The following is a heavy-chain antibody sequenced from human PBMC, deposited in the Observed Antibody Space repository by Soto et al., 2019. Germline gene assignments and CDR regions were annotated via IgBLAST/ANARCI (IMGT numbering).Heavy chain of an antibody. CDR3: AREYCSGGSCYLGWWTLGY. D-gene: IGHD2-15*01. CDR1: GFTFSSYW. V-gene: IGHV3-7*05. Sequence: GGSLRLSCAASGFTFSSYWMSWVRQAPGKGLEWVANIKQDGSEKYYVDSVKGRFTISRDNAKNSLYLQMNSLRAEDTAVYYCAREYCSGGSCYLGWWTLGYWGQGTLVTVSS. J-gene: IGHJ4*02. CDR2: IKQDGSEK.